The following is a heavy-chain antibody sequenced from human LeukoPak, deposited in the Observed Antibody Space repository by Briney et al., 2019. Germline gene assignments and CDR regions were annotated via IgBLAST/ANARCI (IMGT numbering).Heavy chain of an antibody. CDR3: GRVRGSSWQNKWFDP. V-gene: IGHV5-51*01. D-gene: IGHD6-13*01. J-gene: IGHJ5*02. CDR1: GYSFTNYW. Sequence: GESLKISCKGSGYSFTNYWIGWVRQVPGKGLEWMGIIYPGDSDTRYSPSFQGQVTISADKSISTAYLQWSSLETSDSAMYFCGRVRGSSWQNKWFDPWGQGTLVTVSS. CDR2: IYPGDSDT.